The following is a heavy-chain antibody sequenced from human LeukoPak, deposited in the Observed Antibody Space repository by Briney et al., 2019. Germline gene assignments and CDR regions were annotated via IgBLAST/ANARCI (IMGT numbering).Heavy chain of an antibody. Sequence: SETLSLTCTVSGGSIGSGDYYWSWIRQPPRKGLDYIGYINFSGSTSYNPSLKSRVTITVDTSKNQFSLRLSSVTAADAAVYYCARAPLGFCSGGTCKRYFDYWGQGTLVTVSS. V-gene: IGHV4-30-4*01. J-gene: IGHJ4*02. D-gene: IGHD2-15*01. CDR2: INFSGST. CDR1: GGSIGSGDYY. CDR3: ARAPLGFCSGGTCKRYFDY.